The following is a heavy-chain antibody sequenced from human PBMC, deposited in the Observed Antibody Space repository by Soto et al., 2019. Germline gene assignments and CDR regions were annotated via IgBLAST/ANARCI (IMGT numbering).Heavy chain of an antibody. J-gene: IGHJ6*02. CDR1: GYTFTSYY. D-gene: IGHD3-3*01. Sequence: ASVKVSCKASGYTFTSYYMHWVRQAPGQGLEWMGIINPSGGSTSYAQKFQGRVTMTRDTSTSTVYMELSGLRSEDTAVYYCARNLRSSLRFFPQYGMDVWGQGTTVTVSS. CDR2: INPSGGST. CDR3: ARNLRSSLRFFPQYGMDV. V-gene: IGHV1-46*01.